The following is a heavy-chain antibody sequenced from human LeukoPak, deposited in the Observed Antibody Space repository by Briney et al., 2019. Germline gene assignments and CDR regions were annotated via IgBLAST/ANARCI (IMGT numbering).Heavy chain of an antibody. D-gene: IGHD3-3*01. J-gene: IGHJ4*02. CDR3: ARDPPPRSYDSNY. V-gene: IGHV3-9*01. CDR1: GFTFDDYA. Sequence: GGSLRLSCAASGFTFDDYAMHWVRQAPGKGLEWVSGISWNSGSIGYADSVKGRFTISRDNAKNSLYLQMNSLRAEDTAVYYCARDPPPRSYDSNYWGQGTLVTVSS. CDR2: ISWNSGSI.